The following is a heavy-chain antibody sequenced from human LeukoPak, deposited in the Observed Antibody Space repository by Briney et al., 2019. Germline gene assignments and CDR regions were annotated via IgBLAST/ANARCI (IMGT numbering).Heavy chain of an antibody. CDR3: ARESWTYIWGSYRYSVGAFDI. J-gene: IGHJ3*02. V-gene: IGHV4-31*03. Sequence: PSETLSLTCTVSGGSISSGGYYWSWIRQHPGKGLEWIGYIYYSGSTYYNPSLKSRITISVDTSKNQFSLKLSSVTAADTAVYYCARESWTYIWGSYRYSVGAFDIWGQGTMVTVSS. CDR1: GGSISSGGYY. CDR2: IYYSGST. D-gene: IGHD3-16*02.